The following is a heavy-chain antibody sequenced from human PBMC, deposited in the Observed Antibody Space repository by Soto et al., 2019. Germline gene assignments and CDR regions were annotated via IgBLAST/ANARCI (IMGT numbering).Heavy chain of an antibody. CDR2: ISQSGNT. J-gene: IGHJ4*02. CDR1: SGSFSVYY. V-gene: IGHV4-34*01. CDR3: ARAPKVSGSSQTRPDF. D-gene: IGHD6-6*01. Sequence: PSETLSLTCSISSGSFSVYYWSWMRQPPGKGLEWIGEISQSGNTNYSPSLKSRVSISIDTSKEQFSLNLASVSAADTAVYYCARAPKVSGSSQTRPDFWGQGTLVTVSS.